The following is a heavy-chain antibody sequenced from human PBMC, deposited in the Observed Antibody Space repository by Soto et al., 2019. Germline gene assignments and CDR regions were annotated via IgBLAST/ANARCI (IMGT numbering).Heavy chain of an antibody. CDR1: GYIFTKYY. Sequence: QVQLVQSVTELRKPGASVKLSCKASGYIFTKYYIAWVRQAPGHGLEWMGMINGYNGKANYGQDFRGRVIMTTDTSTHTAYMDIRSLTSDDTGVYYCVRWDGFFGAGGVDWGQGTLVTVSS. V-gene: IGHV1-18*01. CDR2: INGYNGKA. CDR3: VRWDGFFGAGGVD. D-gene: IGHD3-16*01. J-gene: IGHJ4*02.